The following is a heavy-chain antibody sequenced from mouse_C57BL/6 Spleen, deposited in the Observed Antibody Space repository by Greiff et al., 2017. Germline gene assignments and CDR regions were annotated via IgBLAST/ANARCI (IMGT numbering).Heavy chain of an antibody. CDR3: ARGAEQLRRYYFDY. D-gene: IGHD3-2*02. Sequence: QVQLQQPGAELVMPGASVKLSCKASGYTFTSYWMHWVKQRPGQGLEWIGEIDPSDSYTNYNQKFKDKSTLTADKSSSTAYMQLSSLTSEDSAVYYCARGAEQLRRYYFDYWGQGTTLTVSA. CDR1: GYTFTSYW. V-gene: IGHV1-69*01. J-gene: IGHJ2*01. CDR2: IDPSDSYT.